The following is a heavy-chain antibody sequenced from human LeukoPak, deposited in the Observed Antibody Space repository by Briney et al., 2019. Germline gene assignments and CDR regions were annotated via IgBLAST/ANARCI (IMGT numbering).Heavy chain of an antibody. D-gene: IGHD3-10*01. CDR1: GFTFSSYA. J-gene: IGHJ4*02. CDR2: LSGSGGST. CDR3: AKTLRIYGSGSYYRY. V-gene: IGHV3-23*01. Sequence: GGSLRLSCAASGFTFSSYAMSWVRQAPGKGLEWVSALSGSGGSTYYADSVKGRFTISRDNSKNTLYLQMNSLRAEDTAVYYCAKTLRIYGSGSYYRYWGQGTLVTVSS.